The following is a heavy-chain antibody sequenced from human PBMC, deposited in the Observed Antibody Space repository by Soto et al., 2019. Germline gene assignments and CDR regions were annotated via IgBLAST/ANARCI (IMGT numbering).Heavy chain of an antibody. CDR3: ARDHYGPGWFDP. CDR2: ISSSSSYT. Sequence: PGGSLRLSCAASGFTFSDYYMNWIRQAPGKGLEWVSYISSSSSYTNYADSVKGRFTISRDNAKNSLYLQMNSLRADDTAVYYCARDHYGPGWFDPWGQGTLVTVSS. V-gene: IGHV3-11*05. D-gene: IGHD3-10*01. J-gene: IGHJ5*02. CDR1: GFTFSDYY.